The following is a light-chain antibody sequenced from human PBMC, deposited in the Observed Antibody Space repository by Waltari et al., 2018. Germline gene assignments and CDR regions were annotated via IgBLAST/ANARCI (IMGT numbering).Light chain of an antibody. Sequence: NFVLAQPHSMSESPGKTITISCPRSSGRLGNSYVQWYQKRPGCAPTTLIYNDDQRPSWVPDRFSGSIDVSSNSASLTISGLRTEDEADYYCQSYDNTNFVAFGGGTKVTVL. CDR3: QSYDNTNFVA. CDR2: NDD. J-gene: IGLJ2*01. CDR1: SGRLGNSY. V-gene: IGLV6-57*04.